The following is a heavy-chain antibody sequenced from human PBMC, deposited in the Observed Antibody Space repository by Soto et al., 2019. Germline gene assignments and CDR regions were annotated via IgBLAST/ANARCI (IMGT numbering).Heavy chain of an antibody. V-gene: IGHV1-18*01. Sequence: QAQLVQSGAEVKEPGASVKVSCKASGYSFTTSGITWVRQAPGQGLEWMGWISTYNGKTNYAQQLQDRVTLTTDTSTSTAYMELRSLRSDDTAVYYCARRLYGDYDYWGQGTLVTVSS. D-gene: IGHD4-17*01. CDR1: GYSFTTSG. CDR3: ARRLYGDYDY. J-gene: IGHJ4*02. CDR2: ISTYNGKT.